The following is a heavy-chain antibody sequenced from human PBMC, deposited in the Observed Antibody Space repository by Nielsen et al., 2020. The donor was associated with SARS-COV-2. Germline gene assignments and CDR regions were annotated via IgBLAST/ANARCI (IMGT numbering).Heavy chain of an antibody. J-gene: IGHJ6*03. CDR3: ARGYYDILTGYSYYYMDV. D-gene: IGHD3-9*01. CDR2: IWYDGSNK. V-gene: IGHV3-33*01. CDR1: GFTFSSYG. Sequence: GGSLRLSCAASGFTFSSYGMHWVRQAPGKGLEWVAVIWYDGSNKYYADSVKGRFTISRDNSKNTLYLQMNSLRAEDTAVYYCARGYYDILTGYSYYYMDVWGKGTTVTVSS.